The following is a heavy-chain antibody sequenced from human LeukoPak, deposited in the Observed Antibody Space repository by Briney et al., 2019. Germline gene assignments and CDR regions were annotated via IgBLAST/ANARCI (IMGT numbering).Heavy chain of an antibody. D-gene: IGHD3-3*01. V-gene: IGHV3-66*02. Sequence: GGSLRLSCVASGFSSNYMSWVRQAPGKGLEWVSVIYSGDSTYYADSVKGRFTISRDISKNTLYLQMNSLRPEDTAAYHCARDLWDATGYWGQGTLVTVSS. CDR1: GFSSNY. J-gene: IGHJ4*02. CDR2: IYSGDST. CDR3: ARDLWDATGY.